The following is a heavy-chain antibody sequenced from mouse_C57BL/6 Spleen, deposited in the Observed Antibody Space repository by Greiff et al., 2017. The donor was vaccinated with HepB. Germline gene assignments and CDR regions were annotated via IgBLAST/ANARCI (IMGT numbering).Heavy chain of an antibody. CDR1: GFSLTSYG. J-gene: IGHJ4*01. Sequence: VQLQQSGPGLVAPSQSLSITCTVSGFSLTSYGVHWVRQPPGKGLEWLVVIWSDGSTTYNSALKSRLSISKDNSKSQVFLKMNSLQTDDTAMYYCARHDDYDEGWGMDYWGQGTSVTVSS. CDR3: ARHDDYDEGWGMDY. V-gene: IGHV2-6-1*01. D-gene: IGHD2-4*01. CDR2: IWSDGST.